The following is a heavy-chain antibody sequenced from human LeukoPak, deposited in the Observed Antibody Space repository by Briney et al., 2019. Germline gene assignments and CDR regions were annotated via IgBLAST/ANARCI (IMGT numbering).Heavy chain of an antibody. CDR1: GYTFIGYY. CDR3: ARYYYDSSGYYYFDY. D-gene: IGHD3-22*01. V-gene: IGHV1-2*02. CDR2: INPNSGGT. Sequence: ASVKVSCKASGYTFIGYYMHWVRQAPGQGLEWMGWINPNSGGTNYAQKFQGRVTMTRDTSISTAYMELSRLRSDDTAVYYCARYYYDSSGYYYFDYWGQGTVVTVSS. J-gene: IGHJ4*02.